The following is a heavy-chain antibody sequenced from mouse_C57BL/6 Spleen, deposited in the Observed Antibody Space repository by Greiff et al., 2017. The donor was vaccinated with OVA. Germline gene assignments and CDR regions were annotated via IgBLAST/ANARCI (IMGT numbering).Heavy chain of an antibody. J-gene: IGHJ4*01. Sequence: VQLQQSGAELVWPGTSVKVSCKASGYAFTNYLIEWVKQRPGQGLEWIGVINPGSGGTNYNEKFKGKATLTADKSSSTAYMQLSSLTSEDSAVYFCARGNYHAMDYGGQGTSVTVAS. CDR1: GYAFTNYL. V-gene: IGHV1-54*01. CDR3: ARGNYHAMDY. CDR2: INPGSGGT. D-gene: IGHD2-1*01.